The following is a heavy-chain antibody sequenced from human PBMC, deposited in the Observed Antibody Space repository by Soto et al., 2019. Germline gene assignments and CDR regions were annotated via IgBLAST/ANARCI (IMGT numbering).Heavy chain of an antibody. CDR2: ISYSGND. Sequence: QVQLQESGPGLVKPSQTLSLTCTISGGSISSGGYYWTWIRQHPGRGLEWIAYISYSGNDYYNPSLKSRLTTSLDTSKKRFSLRLNSVTAADTAVYYCARGVGATMVKQVKPFDYWGQGILVTVSS. CDR1: GGSISSGGYY. J-gene: IGHJ4*02. D-gene: IGHD1-26*01. V-gene: IGHV4-31*03. CDR3: ARGVGATMVKQVKPFDY.